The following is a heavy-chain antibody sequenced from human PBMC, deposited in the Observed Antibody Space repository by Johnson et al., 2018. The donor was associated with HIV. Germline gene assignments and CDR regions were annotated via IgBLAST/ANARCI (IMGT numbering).Heavy chain of an antibody. Sequence: VQLVESGGGVVRPGGSLRLSCAVSGFTFDDYGMSWVRQAPGKGLEWVSGINWNGDTKGYADSVKGRFTISRDNSKNTLYLQMNSLRAEDTAVYYCAKWRIIYAFDIWGQGTMVTVSS. D-gene: IGHD2-8*01. CDR2: INWNGDTK. J-gene: IGHJ3*02. V-gene: IGHV3-20*04. CDR1: GFTFDDYG. CDR3: AKWRIIYAFDI.